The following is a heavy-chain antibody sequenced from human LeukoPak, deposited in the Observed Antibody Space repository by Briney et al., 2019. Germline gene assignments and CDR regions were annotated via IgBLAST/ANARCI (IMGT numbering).Heavy chain of an antibody. CDR3: ARRPAAGRCFDY. J-gene: IGHJ4*02. Sequence: PGGSLRLSCAVSGFTFNDYHMSWIRQAPGKGLEWVSYISSGGSSISHADSVKGRFTISRDNAENSLYLQMNSLRAEDTAVYYRARRPAAGRCFDYWGQGTLVTVSS. V-gene: IGHV3-11*01. D-gene: IGHD6-13*01. CDR1: GFTFNDYH. CDR2: ISSGGSSI.